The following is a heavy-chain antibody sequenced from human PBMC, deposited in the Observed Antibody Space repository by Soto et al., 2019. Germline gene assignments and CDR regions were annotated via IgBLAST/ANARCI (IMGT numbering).Heavy chain of an antibody. J-gene: IGHJ5*02. D-gene: IGHD3-10*01. Sequence: EVHLVESGGGLVHPGGSMRLSCTASAFTFSSFWMSWVRKAPGKGLEWVANIKQGGSEKYNVDSVKGRFTISRDNAKNSLYLQMNSLRAEDTAVYYCARDLYRTGWFDPWGQGTLVTVSS. CDR2: IKQGGSEK. CDR1: AFTFSSFW. CDR3: ARDLYRTGWFDP. V-gene: IGHV3-7*01.